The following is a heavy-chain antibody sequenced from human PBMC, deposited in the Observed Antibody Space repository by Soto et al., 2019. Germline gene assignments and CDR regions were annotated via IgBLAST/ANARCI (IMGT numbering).Heavy chain of an antibody. J-gene: IGHJ4*02. CDR1: GFTFSSYA. V-gene: IGHV3-23*01. D-gene: IGHD4-17*01. CDR3: AKHYGDLDVDFDY. Sequence: GVSLRLSCAASGFTFSSYAMSWVRQAPGKGLEWASAISGSGGSTCYADSVKGRFTISRDNSKNTLYLQMNSLRAEDTAVYYCAKHYGDLDVDFDYWGQGTLVTVSS. CDR2: ISGSGGST.